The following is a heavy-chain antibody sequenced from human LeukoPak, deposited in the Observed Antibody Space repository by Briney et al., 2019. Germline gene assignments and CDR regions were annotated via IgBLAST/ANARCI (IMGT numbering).Heavy chain of an antibody. CDR3: ARGGLHSLDY. V-gene: IGHV3-7*04. D-gene: IGHD5/OR15-5a*01. J-gene: IGHJ4*02. Sequence: PGGSLRVSCAASGFSFSMYWMTWVRQAPGKGLEWVANIKQDGSEKYYVDSVKGRFTISRDNAKYSQYLQMNSLRAEDTAVYYCARGGLHSLDYWGQGALVTVSS. CDR2: IKQDGSEK. CDR1: GFSFSMYW.